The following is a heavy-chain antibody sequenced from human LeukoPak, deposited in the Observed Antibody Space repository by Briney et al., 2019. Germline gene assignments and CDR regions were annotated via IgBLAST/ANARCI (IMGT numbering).Heavy chain of an antibody. CDR2: IGTVGDT. D-gene: IGHD3-16*01. Sequence: GGTLRLSCAASGFTFSDYDMHWVRQVTGRGLEWVSTIGTVGDTYYRDSVKGRFTISRENANNSLYLQMNSLRGGDTGVYYCARFGPAAFDIWGPGTMVTVSS. V-gene: IGHV3-13*01. CDR1: GFTFSDYD. J-gene: IGHJ3*02. CDR3: ARFGPAAFDI.